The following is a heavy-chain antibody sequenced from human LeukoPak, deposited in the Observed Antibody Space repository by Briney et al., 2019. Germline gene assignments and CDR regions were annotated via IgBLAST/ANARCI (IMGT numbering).Heavy chain of an antibody. Sequence: GGSLRLSCAASGFTFSSYSMNWVRQAPGKGLEWVSSISSSSSYIYYADSVKGRFTISRDNAKNSLYLQMNSLRAEDTAVYYCARDRNHYDSSAYYDVFDVWGQGTVVTVSS. V-gene: IGHV3-21*01. D-gene: IGHD3-22*01. CDR2: ISSSSSYI. CDR3: ARDRNHYDSSAYYDVFDV. J-gene: IGHJ3*01. CDR1: GFTFSSYS.